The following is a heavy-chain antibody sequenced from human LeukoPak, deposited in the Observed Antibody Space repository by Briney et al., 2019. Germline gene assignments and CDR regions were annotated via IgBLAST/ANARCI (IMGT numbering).Heavy chain of an antibody. Sequence: SETLSLTCTVSGGSISSHYWSWIRQPPGKGLEWIGYIYYSGSTNYNPSLKSRVTTSVDTSKNQSSLKLSSVTAADTAVYYCASSSAWSGHDYWGQGTLVTVSS. CDR3: ASSSAWSGHDY. CDR1: GGSISSHY. D-gene: IGHD3-3*01. J-gene: IGHJ4*02. CDR2: IYYSGST. V-gene: IGHV4-59*11.